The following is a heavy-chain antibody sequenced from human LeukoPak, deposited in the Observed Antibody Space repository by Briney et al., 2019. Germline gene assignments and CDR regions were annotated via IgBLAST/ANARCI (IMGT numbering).Heavy chain of an antibody. V-gene: IGHV1-69*05. Sequence: GASVKVSCKASRGTFSSYAISWVRQAPGQGLEWMGGIIPIFGTANYAQKFQGRVTITTDESTSTAYMELSSLRSEDTAVYYCARYMITFGGVIVHSMELDYWGQGTLVTVSS. CDR1: RGTFSSYA. CDR3: ARYMITFGGVIVHSMELDY. D-gene: IGHD3-16*02. J-gene: IGHJ4*02. CDR2: IIPIFGTA.